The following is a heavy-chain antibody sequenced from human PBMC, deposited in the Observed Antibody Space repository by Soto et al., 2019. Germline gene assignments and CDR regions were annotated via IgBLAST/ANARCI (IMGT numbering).Heavy chain of an antibody. J-gene: IGHJ5*02. CDR2: ISYDGSNK. CDR1: GFTFSSNA. Sequence: QVQLVESGGGVVQPGRSLRLSCAASGFTFSSNAMHWVRQAPGKGLEWVAVISYDGSNKYYADSVKGRFTISRDNSKNTLYLQMNSLRVEDTAVYYCARDWAAAANWFDPWGQGTLVTVSS. V-gene: IGHV3-30-3*01. D-gene: IGHD6-13*01. CDR3: ARDWAAAANWFDP.